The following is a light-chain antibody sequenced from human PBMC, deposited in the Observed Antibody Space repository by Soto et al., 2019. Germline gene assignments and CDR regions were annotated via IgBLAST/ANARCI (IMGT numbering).Light chain of an antibody. V-gene: IGKV3-15*01. CDR3: QQYNNWPRT. J-gene: IGKJ1*01. CDR2: GAS. Sequence: IVMTQSPATLSVSTGERATLSCRASHSISSNLALSHQKPGQATRLLIYGASTRATGVPARFSGSGSGTDFTLTSRSLQPEDFAVYYCQQYNNWPRTFGQGTKVDI. CDR1: HSISSN.